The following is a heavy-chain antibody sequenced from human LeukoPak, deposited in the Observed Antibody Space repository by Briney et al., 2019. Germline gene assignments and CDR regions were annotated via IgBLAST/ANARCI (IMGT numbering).Heavy chain of an antibody. J-gene: IGHJ4*02. D-gene: IGHD6-13*01. V-gene: IGHV4-39*01. CDR3: ARRGITYSTCVFDY. CDR2: IFYSGST. CDR1: GGSISGVKDF. Sequence: SETLSLTCIVSGGSISGVKDFWGWIRQSPGKGLEWIGHIFYSGSTYYNPSLKSRVTISVDTSTNEFSLKVRSVTAADTAVYYCARRGITYSTCVFDYWGQGILVTVSS.